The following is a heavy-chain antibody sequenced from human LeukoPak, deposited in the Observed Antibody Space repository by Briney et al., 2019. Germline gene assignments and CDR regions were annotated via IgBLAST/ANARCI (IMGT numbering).Heavy chain of an antibody. D-gene: IGHD4-17*01. CDR1: GFTFSSYS. Sequence: GGSLRLSCAASGFTFSSYSMNWVRQAPGKGLEWVSSISSSSSYIYYADSVKGRFTISRDNTKNSLYLQMNSLRAEDTAVYYCARDGAYGEVVGWGQGTLVTVSS. CDR3: ARDGAYGEVVG. CDR2: ISSSSSYI. J-gene: IGHJ4*02. V-gene: IGHV3-21*01.